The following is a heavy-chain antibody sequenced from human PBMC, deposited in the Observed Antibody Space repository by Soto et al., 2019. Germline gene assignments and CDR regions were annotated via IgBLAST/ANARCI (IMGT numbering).Heavy chain of an antibody. V-gene: IGHV3-49*04. CDR3: TRDRGGGGWYYYYYGMDV. J-gene: IGHJ6*02. CDR2: IRSKAYGGTT. D-gene: IGHD1-26*01. Sequence: GGSLRLSCTASGFTFGDYAMSRVRQAPGKGLEWVGFIRSKAYGGTTEYAASVKGRFTISRDDSKSIAYLQMNSLKTEDTAVYYCTRDRGGGGWYYYYYGMDVWGQGTTVTVSS. CDR1: GFTFGDYA.